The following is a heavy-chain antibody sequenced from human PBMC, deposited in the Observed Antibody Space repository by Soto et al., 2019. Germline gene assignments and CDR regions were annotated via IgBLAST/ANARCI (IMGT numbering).Heavy chain of an antibody. CDR3: ARVAEDPTPPYYYYYGMDV. J-gene: IGHJ6*02. CDR2: ISYDGSNK. V-gene: IGHV3-30-3*01. Sequence: GGSLRLSCAASGFTFSSYAMHWVRQAPGKGLEWVAVISYDGSNKYYADSVKGRFTISRDNSKNTLYLQMNSLRAEDTAVYYCARVAEDPTPPYYYYYGMDVWGQGTTVTVSS. D-gene: IGHD2-15*01. CDR1: GFTFSSYA.